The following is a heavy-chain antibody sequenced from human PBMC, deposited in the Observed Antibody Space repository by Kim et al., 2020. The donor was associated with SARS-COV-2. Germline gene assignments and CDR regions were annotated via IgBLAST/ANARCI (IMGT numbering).Heavy chain of an antibody. V-gene: IGHV4-31*03. CDR3: ARDKESLVATL. D-gene: IGHD5-12*01. CDR1: GGSISSGGYY. Sequence: SETLSLTCTVSGGSISSGGYYWSWIRQHPGKGLEWIGYIYYSGSTYYNPSLKSRVTISVDTSKNQFSLKLSSVTAADTAVYYCARDKESLVATLWGQGTLVTVSS. CDR2: IYYSGST. J-gene: IGHJ4*02.